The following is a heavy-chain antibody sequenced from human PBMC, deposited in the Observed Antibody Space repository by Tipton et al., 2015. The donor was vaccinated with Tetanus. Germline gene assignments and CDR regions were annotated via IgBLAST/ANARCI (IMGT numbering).Heavy chain of an antibody. CDR3: PRGLYDTSVSYSGVSFDY. Sequence: SLRLSCVGSGLSFSGTAVHWVRQASGKGLEWLAYIRSHAKNYATSFAGSVRGRFTVSRDDSTNTAYLQMSSLRPEDTAIYYCPRGLYDTSVSYSGVSFDYWGQGAVVTVSS. D-gene: IGHD3-22*01. CDR2: IRSHAKNYAT. J-gene: IGHJ4*02. V-gene: IGHV3-73*01. CDR1: GLSFSGTA.